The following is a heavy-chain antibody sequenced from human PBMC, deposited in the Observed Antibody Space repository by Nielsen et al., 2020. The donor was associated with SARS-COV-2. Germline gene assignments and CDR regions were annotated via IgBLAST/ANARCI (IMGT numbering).Heavy chain of an antibody. Sequence: ASVTVSCKASGYTFTDYYIHCVRQAPGQALEWMGRINPYSGGTNYAQKFQGTVTMTRDASISTVYMELTSDDTAVYYCARARATIFGLVMSYGMDVWGQGTTVAVSS. V-gene: IGHV1-2*06. J-gene: IGHJ6*02. CDR2: INPYSGGT. CDR1: GYTFTDYY. CDR3: ARARATIFGLVMSYGMDV. D-gene: IGHD3/OR15-3a*01.